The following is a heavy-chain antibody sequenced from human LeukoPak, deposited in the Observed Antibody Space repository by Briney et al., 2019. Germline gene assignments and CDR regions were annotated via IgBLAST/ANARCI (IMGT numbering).Heavy chain of an antibody. D-gene: IGHD3-22*01. Sequence: GGSLRLSCAASGFTFSRYAMSWVRQAPGKGLEWVSAISGSGGSTYYADSVKGRFTISRDNSKNTLYLQMNSLRAEDTAVYYCAKWSSGYYYPFGYFQHWGQGTLVTVSS. CDR3: AKWSSGYYYPFGYFQH. CDR2: ISGSGGST. CDR1: GFTFSRYA. J-gene: IGHJ1*01. V-gene: IGHV3-23*01.